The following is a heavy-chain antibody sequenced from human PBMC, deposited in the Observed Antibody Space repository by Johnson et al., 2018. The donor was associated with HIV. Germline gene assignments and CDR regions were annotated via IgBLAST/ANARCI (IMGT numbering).Heavy chain of an antibody. D-gene: IGHD6-6*01. CDR3: ARSYSSSSHDAFDI. V-gene: IGHV3-11*04. Sequence: QVQLVESGGGLVKPGGSLRLSCAASGFTFTDAWMSWVRQAPGKGLEWVSYISSSGSTIYYADSVKGRFTISRDNAKNSLYLQMNSLRAEDTAVYYCARSYSSSSHDAFDIWGQGTMVTVSS. CDR2: ISSSGSTI. CDR1: GFTFTDAW. J-gene: IGHJ3*02.